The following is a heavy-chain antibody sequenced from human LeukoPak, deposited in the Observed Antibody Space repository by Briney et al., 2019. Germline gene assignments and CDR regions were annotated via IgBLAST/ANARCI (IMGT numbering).Heavy chain of an antibody. Sequence: GGSLRLSCAAPGFTFSSYSMNWVRQAPGKGLEWVSSISSSSSYIYYADSVKGRFTISRDNAKNSLYLQMNSLRAEDTAVYYCARAPYKGSGSYYPYYFDYWGQGTLVTVSS. CDR3: ARAPYKGSGSYYPYYFDY. D-gene: IGHD3-10*01. CDR2: ISSSSSYI. CDR1: GFTFSSYS. V-gene: IGHV3-21*01. J-gene: IGHJ4*02.